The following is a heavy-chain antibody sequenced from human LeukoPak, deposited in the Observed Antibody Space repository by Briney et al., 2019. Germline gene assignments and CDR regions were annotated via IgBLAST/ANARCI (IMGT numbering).Heavy chain of an antibody. Sequence: QAGGSLRLSCAASGFTVSSNYMSWVRQAPGKGLEWVSAISGSGGSTYYADSVKGRFTISRDNSKNTLYLQMNSLRAEDTAVYYCAKDGGFWSGYYIHFFDYWGQGTLVTVSS. CDR2: ISGSGGST. CDR3: AKDGGFWSGYYIHFFDY. V-gene: IGHV3-23*01. D-gene: IGHD3-3*01. CDR1: GFTVSSNY. J-gene: IGHJ4*02.